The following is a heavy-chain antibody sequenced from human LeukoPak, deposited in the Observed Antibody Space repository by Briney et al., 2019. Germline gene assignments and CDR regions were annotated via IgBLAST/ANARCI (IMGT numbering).Heavy chain of an antibody. Sequence: GGSLRLSCVGSGFTFSNNPLSWDRQAPGKGLEWVSAISGSGGNTYYADSVRGRFTISRDNSKNTLFLQMNTLRADDTAVYYCATTKQARRYFDYWGQGTLVTVSS. CDR1: GFTFSNNP. CDR2: ISGSGGNT. J-gene: IGHJ4*02. CDR3: ATTKQARRYFDY. D-gene: IGHD1-1*01. V-gene: IGHV3-23*01.